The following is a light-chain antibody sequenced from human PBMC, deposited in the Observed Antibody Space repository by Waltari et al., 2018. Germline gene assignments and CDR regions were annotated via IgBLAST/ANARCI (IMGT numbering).Light chain of an antibody. CDR2: GAS. J-gene: IGKJ2*01. CDR3: EQYKHGPPYT. CDR1: QSGSSN. V-gene: IGKV3-15*01. Sequence: EVVMTQSPATLSVSPGESAALSCRASQSGSSNLAWYQQKPGQAPRLLSSGASTRATGIPARFSGRGAGTECTLTISSLQSEDFAMYYCEQYKHGPPYTFGQGTKLEIK.